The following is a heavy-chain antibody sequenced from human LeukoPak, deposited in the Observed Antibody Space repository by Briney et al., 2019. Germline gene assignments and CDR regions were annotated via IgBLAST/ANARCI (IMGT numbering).Heavy chain of an antibody. V-gene: IGHV4-39*01. CDR3: ARGPYDYIRY. D-gene: IGHD4-11*01. CDR2: IYYSGST. Sequence: PSETLSLTCTVSGGSISSSSYYWGWIRQPPGKGLEWIGSIYYSGSTYYNPSLKSRVTISVDTSKNQFSLKLSSVTAADTAVYYCARGPYDYIRYWGQGTLVTVSS. J-gene: IGHJ4*02. CDR1: GGSISSSSYY.